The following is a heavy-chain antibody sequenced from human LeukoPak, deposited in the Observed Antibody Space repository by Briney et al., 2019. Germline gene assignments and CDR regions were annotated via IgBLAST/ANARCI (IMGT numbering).Heavy chain of an antibody. D-gene: IGHD5-24*01. V-gene: IGHV1-69*06. Sequence: SVKVSCKASGGTFSSYAISWVRQAPGQGLEWMGGIIPIFGTANYAQKFQGRVTITADTSTSTAYMELRSLRSDDTAVYYCARERARRDGYYYYYMDVWGKGTTVTVSS. CDR1: GGTFSSYA. J-gene: IGHJ6*03. CDR3: ARERARRDGYYYYYMDV. CDR2: IIPIFGTA.